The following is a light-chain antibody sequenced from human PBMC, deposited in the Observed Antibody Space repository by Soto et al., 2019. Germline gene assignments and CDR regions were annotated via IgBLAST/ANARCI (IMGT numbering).Light chain of an antibody. CDR2: EGS. J-gene: IGLJ1*01. CDR1: SSDVGSYNL. CDR3: CSYAGKV. Sequence: SALTQPASVSWSPGQSITISCTGTSSDVGSYNLVSWYQQHPGKAPKLMIYEGSKRPSGVSNRFSGSKSGNTASLTISGLQAEDEADYYCCSYAGKVFGTGTKVTVL. V-gene: IGLV2-23*01.